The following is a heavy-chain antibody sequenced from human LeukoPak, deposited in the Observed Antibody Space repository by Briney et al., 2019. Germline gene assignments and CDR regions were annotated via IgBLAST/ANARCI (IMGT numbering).Heavy chain of an antibody. CDR2: IIPIFRTA. CDR1: GGSFIRFA. J-gene: IGHJ4*02. V-gene: IGHV1-69*13. Sequence: ASVKVSCKASGGSFIRFAISWVRQAPRQGLEWMGGIIPIFRTANYAQKFQGRVTITADESTRTAYMELRTLRSEDTAIYYCARGSGETGGYYYVYWGRGTPVTVSS. D-gene: IGHD3-22*01. CDR3: ARGSGETGGYYYVY.